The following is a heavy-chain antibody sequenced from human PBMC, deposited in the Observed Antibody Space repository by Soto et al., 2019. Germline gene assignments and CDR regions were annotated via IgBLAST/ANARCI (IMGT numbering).Heavy chain of an antibody. CDR2: IIPIFGTP. CDR3: ARDRAPRGWCYLDL. J-gene: IGHJ4*02. V-gene: IGHV1-69*01. Sequence: QVQLVQSGAEVKKPGSSVKISCKAFGGSFSDYAISWVRQAPGQGLEWMGGIIPIFGTPNYAQKFQDRVTFTAHESTNTAYMELSRLTSEDTAVYYCARDRAPRGWCYLDLWGEGTQVTVSS. D-gene: IGHD2-21*01. CDR1: GGSFSDYA.